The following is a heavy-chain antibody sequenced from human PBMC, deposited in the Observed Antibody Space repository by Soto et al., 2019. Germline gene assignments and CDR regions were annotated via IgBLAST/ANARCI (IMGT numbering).Heavy chain of an antibody. CDR2: INSDGSST. CDR3: ARAVVVPAARYNWFDP. J-gene: IGHJ5*02. CDR1: GFTFSSYW. Sequence: GGSLRLSCAASGFTFSSYWMHWVRQAPGKGLVWVSRINSDGSSTSYADSVKGRFTISRDNAKNTLYLQMNSLRAEDTAVYYCARAVVVPAARYNWFDPWGQGTLVTVSS. D-gene: IGHD2-2*01. V-gene: IGHV3-74*01.